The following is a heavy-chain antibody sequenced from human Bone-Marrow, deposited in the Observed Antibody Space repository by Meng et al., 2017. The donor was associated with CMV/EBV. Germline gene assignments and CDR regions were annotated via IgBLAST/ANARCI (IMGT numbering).Heavy chain of an antibody. CDR2: INHGGST. J-gene: IGHJ6*02. D-gene: IGHD2-2*01. V-gene: IGHV4-34*01. CDR1: GGCFSGYY. Sequence: SETLSLTCAVYGGCFSGYYWRWTRQPPGKGLKCSGEINHGGSTNYTPSLKSRVTISVDTSKNQFSLKLSSVTAADTAVYNCARSRLAGHCSSSSCYPHVLPDYYYGMDVWGQGTTVTVSS. CDR3: ARSRLAGHCSSSSCYPHVLPDYYYGMDV.